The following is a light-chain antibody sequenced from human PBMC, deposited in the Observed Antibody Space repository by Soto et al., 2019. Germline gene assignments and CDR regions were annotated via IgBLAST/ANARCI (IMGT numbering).Light chain of an antibody. J-gene: IGKJ5*01. CDR3: QQYKTWPPIT. CDR2: GAS. Sequence: EILMAQSPDSLSVSPGETATLSCRASQSVNTGLAWYQQKPCHGPLLLLDGASTRSTVISTRFSGGGSGTEFTLTISGLQSEDSAVHDCQQYKTWPPITFGQGTRLE. V-gene: IGKV3-15*01. CDR1: QSVNTG.